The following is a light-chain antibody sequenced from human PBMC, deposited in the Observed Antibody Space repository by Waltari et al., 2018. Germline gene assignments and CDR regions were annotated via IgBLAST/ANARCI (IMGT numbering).Light chain of an antibody. V-gene: IGLV3-1*01. CDR3: QAWDSSTYV. CDR2: QDT. J-gene: IGLJ1*01. Sequence: SSDVNRQISVSATPTQTASITRSGDKCAANSACWYHQKPGQFPVLVIYQDTKRPSAIPERFSGSKSGNTATLTISGTQAVDEADYYCQAWDSSTYVFGTGTKVTVL. CDR1: KCAANS.